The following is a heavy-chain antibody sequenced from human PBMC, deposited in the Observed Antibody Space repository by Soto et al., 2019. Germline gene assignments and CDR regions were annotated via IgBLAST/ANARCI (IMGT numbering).Heavy chain of an antibody. Sequence: EVQLAESGGGLAQPGGSLRLSCAASGFTLSGYAMDWVRQAPGQGLEYVSGISSNGVGTYYANSVQGRFTISRDNSKNTVYLQMGSLRPEDMAVYYCARRARPDFYYMDVGGKGTTVTVSS. J-gene: IGHJ6*03. CDR2: ISSNGVGT. CDR3: ARRARPDFYYMDV. D-gene: IGHD6-6*01. CDR1: GFTLSGYA. V-gene: IGHV3-64*01.